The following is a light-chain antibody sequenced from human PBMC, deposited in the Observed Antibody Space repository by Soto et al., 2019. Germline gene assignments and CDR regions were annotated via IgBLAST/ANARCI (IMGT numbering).Light chain of an antibody. CDR3: QQRYRWPPIT. Sequence: EVVLTQSPATLSLSPGERATLSCRASESVFGYLTWYQHNPGQAPRLLIYDASNRATGVPARFSGSGSGTDFTLTISSLEPEDFAVYYCQQRYRWPPITFGQGTRLEIK. CDR2: DAS. J-gene: IGKJ5*01. V-gene: IGKV3-11*01. CDR1: ESVFGY.